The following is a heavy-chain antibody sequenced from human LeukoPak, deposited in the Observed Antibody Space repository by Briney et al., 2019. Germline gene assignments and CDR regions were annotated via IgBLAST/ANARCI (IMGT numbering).Heavy chain of an antibody. Sequence: GGSLRLSCAASGFTFSSYGMHWVRQAPGKGLEWVAVISYDGSNKYYADSVKGRFTISRDNSKNTLYLQMNSLRAEGTAVYYCAKDSYGTVVVAANDAFDIWGQGTMVTVSS. V-gene: IGHV3-30*18. CDR2: ISYDGSNK. J-gene: IGHJ3*02. CDR1: GFTFSSYG. D-gene: IGHD2-15*01. CDR3: AKDSYGTVVVAANDAFDI.